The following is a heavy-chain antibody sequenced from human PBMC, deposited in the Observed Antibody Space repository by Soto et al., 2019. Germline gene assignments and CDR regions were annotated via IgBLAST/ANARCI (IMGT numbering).Heavy chain of an antibody. CDR1: GFTFSSYA. CDR3: ARDPFRTVVTYYYYGMDV. V-gene: IGHV3-64*01. Sequence: EVQLVESGGGLVQPGGSLRLSCAASGFTFSSYAMHWVRQAPGKGLEYVSAISSNGGSTYYANSVKGRFTISRDNSKDTLYLQMGRLRAEDMAVYYCARDPFRTVVTYYYYGMDVWGQGTTVTVSS. J-gene: IGHJ6*02. CDR2: ISSNGGST. D-gene: IGHD2-15*01.